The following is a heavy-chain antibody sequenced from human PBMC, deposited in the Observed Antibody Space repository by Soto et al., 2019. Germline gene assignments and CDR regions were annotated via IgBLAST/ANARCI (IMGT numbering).Heavy chain of an antibody. V-gene: IGHV1-69*13. CDR3: ARGEPYCGGDCYSGAFDI. CDR2: IIPIFGTA. CDR1: GGTFSSYA. J-gene: IGHJ3*02. D-gene: IGHD2-21*02. Sequence: GALVKVSCKASGGTFSSYAISWVRQAPGQGLEWMGGIIPIFGTANYAQKFQGRVTITADESTSTAYMELSSLRSEDTAVYYCARGEPYCGGDCYSGAFDIWGQGTMVTVS.